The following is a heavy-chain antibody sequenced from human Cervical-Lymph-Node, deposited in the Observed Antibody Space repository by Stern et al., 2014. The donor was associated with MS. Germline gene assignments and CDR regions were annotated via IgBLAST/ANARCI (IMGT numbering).Heavy chain of an antibody. CDR1: GGTFNVYA. CDR3: ARDGRHRDNYGLDV. V-gene: IGHV1-69*01. D-gene: IGHD2-15*01. CDR2: IIPIFGTA. J-gene: IGHJ6*02. Sequence: VQLVQSGAEVKKPGSSVKVSCQASGGTFNVYAINWLRQAPGQGLEWMGGIIPIFGTANSAQKFQVRVTITADESTRTSSMQLSSLRSNDTAVYYCARDGRHRDNYGLDVWGQGTTVIVSS.